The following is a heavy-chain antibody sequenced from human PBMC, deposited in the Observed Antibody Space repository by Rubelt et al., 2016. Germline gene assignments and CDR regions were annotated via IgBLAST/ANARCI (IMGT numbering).Heavy chain of an antibody. V-gene: IGHV1-18*01. CDR1: GYTFTSYG. D-gene: IGHD6-19*01. CDR3: ARDRTWLVPGLDAFDI. CDR2: ISAYNGTT. J-gene: IGHJ3*02. Sequence: QVQLVQSGAEVKKPGASVKVSCKASGYTFTSYGISWVRQAPGQGLEWLGWISAYNGTTNYAQKLQGRVTMTTDTSTSTAYMELRSLRSDDTAVYYCARDRTWLVPGLDAFDIWGQGTMVTVSS.